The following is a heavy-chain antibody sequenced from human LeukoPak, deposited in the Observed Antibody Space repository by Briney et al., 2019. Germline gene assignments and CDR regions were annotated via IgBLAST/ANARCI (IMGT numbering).Heavy chain of an antibody. CDR2: IYTSGST. D-gene: IGHD3-16*01. V-gene: IGHV4-39*07. J-gene: IGHJ3*02. Sequence: SETLSLTCTVSGGSISSSSHYWGWIRQPPGKGLEWIGRIYTSGSTNYNPSLKSRVTMSVDTSKNQFSLKLSSVTAADTAVYYCARALPYTFDIWGQGTMVTVSS. CDR3: ARALPYTFDI. CDR1: GGSISSSSHY.